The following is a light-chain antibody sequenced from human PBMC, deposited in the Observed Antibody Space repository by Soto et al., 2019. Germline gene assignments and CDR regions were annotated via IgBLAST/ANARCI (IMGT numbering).Light chain of an antibody. V-gene: IGLV7-43*01. Sequence: QAVVTQEPSLPVSPGGTVTLTCASSAGAVTSAYYTNWLQQKPGQAPRALIYSTSEKHPWTPARFSGSLLGGKAALTLSAAQPEYEAYYYCLLYYGGAQVLFGGGTKLTVL. J-gene: IGLJ2*01. CDR2: STS. CDR3: LLYYGGAQVL. CDR1: AGAVTSAYY.